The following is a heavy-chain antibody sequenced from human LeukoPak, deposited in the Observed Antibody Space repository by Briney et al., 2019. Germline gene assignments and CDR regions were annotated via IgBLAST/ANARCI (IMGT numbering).Heavy chain of an antibody. CDR1: GYTFTGYS. V-gene: IGHV1-2*02. Sequence: ASVKVSCKASGYTFTGYSIHWVRQAPGQALEWMGWINPNSGGTNYAQKFQGRVTMTRDTSISTAYMELSRLGSDDTAVYYCAAWPSGGQGFDCWGQGTLVTVSS. CDR3: AAWPSGGQGFDC. J-gene: IGHJ4*02. D-gene: IGHD3-10*01. CDR2: INPNSGGT.